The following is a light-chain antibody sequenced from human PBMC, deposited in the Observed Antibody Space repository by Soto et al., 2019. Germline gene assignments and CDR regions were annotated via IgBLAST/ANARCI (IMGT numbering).Light chain of an antibody. J-gene: IGLJ2*01. V-gene: IGLV1-47*01. CDR1: SSNIGSNY. CDR2: RNN. Sequence: QSVLTQPPSASGTPRQRVTISCSGSSSNIGSNYVYWYQQLPGTAPKLLIYRNNQRPSGVPDRFSGSKSGTSASLAISGLRSEDGADYYCAAWDDSLSVVFGGGTQLTVL. CDR3: AAWDDSLSVV.